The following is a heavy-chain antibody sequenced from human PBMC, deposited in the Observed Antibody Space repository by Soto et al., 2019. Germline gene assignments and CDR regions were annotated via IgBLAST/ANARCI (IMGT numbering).Heavy chain of an antibody. D-gene: IGHD1-1*01. CDR3: ATFLQLRPLGY. J-gene: IGHJ4*02. CDR2: ITTYNGNT. CDR1: GYTFTNYG. V-gene: IGHV1-18*01. Sequence: VQLVQSGGEVKKPGASVNVSCKTSGYTFTNYGIGWVRQAPGQGLEFMGWITTYNGNTNYAQKFQDRVTMTRDTSTSTAYMELRSLRSDDTAMYYCATFLQLRPLGYWGQGTLVTVSS.